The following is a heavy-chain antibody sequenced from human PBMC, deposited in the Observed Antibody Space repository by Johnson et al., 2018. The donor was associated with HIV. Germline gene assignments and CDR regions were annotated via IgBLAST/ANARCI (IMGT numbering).Heavy chain of an antibody. Sequence: QMLLVESGGGVVQPGRSLRLSCAASGFTFSSYAMHWVRQAPGKGLEWVAVISYDGSNKYYADSVKGRFTISRDNSKNTLYLQMNSLRAEDTAVYYCARPGGDYSAFDIWGQGTIVTVSS. V-gene: IGHV3-30-3*01. CDR3: ARPGGDYSAFDI. D-gene: IGHD4-17*01. J-gene: IGHJ3*02. CDR1: GFTFSSYA. CDR2: ISYDGSNK.